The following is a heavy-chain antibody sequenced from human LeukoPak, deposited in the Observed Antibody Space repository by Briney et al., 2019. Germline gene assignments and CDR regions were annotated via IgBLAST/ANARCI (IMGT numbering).Heavy chain of an antibody. Sequence: SETLSLTCTVSGGSISSYYWSWIRQPPAKGLEWIGYIYYSGSTNYNPSLKSRVTISVDTSKNQFSLKLSSVTAADAAVYYCARDLKMSSSWYGIDYWGQGTLVTVSS. J-gene: IGHJ4*02. CDR2: IYYSGST. CDR1: GGSISSYY. V-gene: IGHV4-59*01. CDR3: ARDLKMSSSWYGIDY. D-gene: IGHD6-13*01.